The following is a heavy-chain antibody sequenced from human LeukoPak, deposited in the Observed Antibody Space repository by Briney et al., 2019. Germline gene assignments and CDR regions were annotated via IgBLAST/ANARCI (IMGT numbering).Heavy chain of an antibody. D-gene: IGHD3-22*01. CDR3: AKDRLYYYDSSVEFDY. V-gene: IGHV3-9*01. CDR1: GFTFDDYA. CDR2: ISWNSDNI. Sequence: PGRSLRLSCAVSGFTFDDYAMHWVRQVPGKGLEWVSCISWNSDNIGYADSVKGRFTISRDNAKNSLYLQMNSLRAEDTAVYYCAKDRLYYYDSSVEFDYWGQGTLVTVSS. J-gene: IGHJ4*02.